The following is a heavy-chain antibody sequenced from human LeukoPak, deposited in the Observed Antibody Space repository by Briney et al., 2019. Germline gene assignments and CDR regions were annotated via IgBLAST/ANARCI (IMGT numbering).Heavy chain of an antibody. J-gene: IGHJ4*02. CDR3: ARDKSSELAFDY. CDR2: ISSSSSYI. CDR1: GFTFSSYS. Sequence: GGSLRLSCAASGFTFSSYSMNWVRQAPGKGLEWVSSISSSSSYIYYADSVKGRFNISRDNAKNSLYLQMNSLRAEDTAVYYCARDKSSELAFDYWGQGTLVTVSS. V-gene: IGHV3-21*01. D-gene: IGHD1-7*01.